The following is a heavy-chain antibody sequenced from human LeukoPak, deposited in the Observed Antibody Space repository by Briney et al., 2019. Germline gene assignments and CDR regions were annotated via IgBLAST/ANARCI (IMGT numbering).Heavy chain of an antibody. J-gene: IGHJ4*02. V-gene: IGHV4-30-4*01. CDR2: IYYSGST. D-gene: IGHD2-15*01. CDR1: GGSISTGDSY. Sequence: PSQTLSLTCTVSGGSISTGDSYWTWIRQPPGKGLEWIGYIYYSGSTHYNPSLKSRLSISMDTSKHQSSLTLSSVTAADTAVYYCVREILYCSGGSCYRGPFDNWGQGTLVTVSA. CDR3: VREILYCSGGSCYRGPFDN.